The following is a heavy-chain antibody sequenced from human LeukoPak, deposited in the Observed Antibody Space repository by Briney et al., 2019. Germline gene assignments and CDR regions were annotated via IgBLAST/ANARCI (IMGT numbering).Heavy chain of an antibody. CDR2: ITASGGST. Sequence: GGSPRLSCASSGFTFNNYAMTWVRQAPGKGQEWVSSITASGGSTYCADSVKGRFTISRDNSKNTLYLQMSSLRAEDTAVYYCARDYPTSGIVTIFDCWGQGTLVTVSS. J-gene: IGHJ4*02. D-gene: IGHD1-1*01. CDR3: ARDYPTSGIVTIFDC. CDR1: GFTFNNYA. V-gene: IGHV3-23*01.